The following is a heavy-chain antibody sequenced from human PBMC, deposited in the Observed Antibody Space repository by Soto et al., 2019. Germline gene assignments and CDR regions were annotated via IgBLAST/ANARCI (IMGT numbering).Heavy chain of an antibody. D-gene: IGHD3-22*01. CDR3: ARGRTQYYARRVYSP. V-gene: IGHV4-34*01. Sequence: QVQLQQWGAGLLKPSETLSLTCAVYGGSFSGYYWNWIRQPPGKGLEWIGEINHSGSTKYSPSLKGRLTLXXDXSXXQVPLNLPSWPAADSAVYYGARGRTQYYARRVYSPWGQGTLVTVSS. CDR2: INHSGST. J-gene: IGHJ5*02. CDR1: GGSFSGYY.